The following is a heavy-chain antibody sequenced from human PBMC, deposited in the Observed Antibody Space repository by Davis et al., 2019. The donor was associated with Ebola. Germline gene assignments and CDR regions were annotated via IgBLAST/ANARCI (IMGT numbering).Heavy chain of an antibody. V-gene: IGHV1-69*06. D-gene: IGHD3-22*01. CDR2: IIPIFGTT. CDR3: AREWLEAFDY. CDR1: GGTFSSYA. J-gene: IGHJ4*02. Sequence: SVKVSCKTSGGTFSSYAISWVRQAPGQGLEWMGGIIPIFGTTNYAQKFQGRVTITADKSTSTAYMELSSLRSEDTAVYYCAREWLEAFDYWGQGTLVTVSS.